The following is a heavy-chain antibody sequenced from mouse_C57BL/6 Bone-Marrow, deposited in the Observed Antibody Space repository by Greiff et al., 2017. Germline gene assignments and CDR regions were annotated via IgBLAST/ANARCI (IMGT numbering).Heavy chain of an antibody. D-gene: IGHD2-1*01. Sequence: VQLQQSGPGLVQPSQSLSITCTVSGFSFTSYGVHWVRQSPGKGLEWLGVIWSGGSTDYNAAFIPRLSISKDNSKSQVFFKKNSLQADDTAIYYCARNRCNSGYWGQGTTLTVSS. V-gene: IGHV2-2*01. CDR1: GFSFTSYG. CDR2: IWSGGST. J-gene: IGHJ2*01. CDR3: ARNRCNSGY.